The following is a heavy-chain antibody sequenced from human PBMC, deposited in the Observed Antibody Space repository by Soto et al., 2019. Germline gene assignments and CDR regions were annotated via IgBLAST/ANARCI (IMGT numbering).Heavy chain of an antibody. V-gene: IGHV3-23*01. CDR3: AKDRIAKPYGGKNFDY. D-gene: IGHD2-15*01. J-gene: IGHJ4*02. Sequence: GGSLRLSCAASGFTFSSYAMSWVRQAPGKGLEWVSAISGSGGSTYYADSVKGRFTISRDNSKNTLYLQMNSLRAEDTAVYYCAKDRIAKPYGGKNFDYWGQGTLVTVSS. CDR1: GFTFSSYA. CDR2: ISGSGGST.